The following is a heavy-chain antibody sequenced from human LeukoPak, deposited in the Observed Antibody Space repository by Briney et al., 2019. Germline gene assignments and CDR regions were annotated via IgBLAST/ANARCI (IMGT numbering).Heavy chain of an antibody. Sequence: GESLKISCKGSGYSFTSYWIGWVRQMPGKGLEWMGIIYPGDSDTRYSPSFQGQVTISADKSISTAYLQWSSLKASGTAMYYCARLPYCSSTSCYDMGGAFDIWGQGTMVTVSS. J-gene: IGHJ3*02. CDR1: GYSFTSYW. V-gene: IGHV5-51*01. D-gene: IGHD2-2*01. CDR3: ARLPYCSSTSCYDMGGAFDI. CDR2: IYPGDSDT.